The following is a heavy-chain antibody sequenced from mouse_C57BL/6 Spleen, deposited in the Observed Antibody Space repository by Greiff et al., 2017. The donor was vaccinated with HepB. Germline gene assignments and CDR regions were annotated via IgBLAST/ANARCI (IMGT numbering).Heavy chain of an antibody. V-gene: IGHV5-17*01. CDR1: GFTFSDYG. CDR3: AATVGDY. D-gene: IGHD1-1*01. Sequence: DVKLVESGGGLVKPGGSLKLSCAASGFTFSDYGMHWVRQAPEKGLEWVAYISSGSSTIYYADTVKGRFTISRDNAKNTLFLQMTSLRSEDTAMYYCAATVGDYWGQGTTLTVSS. CDR2: ISSGSSTI. J-gene: IGHJ2*01.